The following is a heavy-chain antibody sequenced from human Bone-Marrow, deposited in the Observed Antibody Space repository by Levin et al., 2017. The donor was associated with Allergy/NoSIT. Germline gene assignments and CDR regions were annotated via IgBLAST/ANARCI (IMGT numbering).Heavy chain of an antibody. Sequence: QSGGSLRLSCVASGFTFSSYWMHWVRQAPGKGLVWVSRINSDGSSTMYADSVKGRFTISRDNAKNALYLQVNSLRAEDTAVYYCAREPAMERLPFDSWGQGTLVTVSS. V-gene: IGHV3-74*03. CDR3: AREPAMERLPFDS. J-gene: IGHJ4*02. D-gene: IGHD2-15*01. CDR2: INSDGSST. CDR1: GFTFSSYW.